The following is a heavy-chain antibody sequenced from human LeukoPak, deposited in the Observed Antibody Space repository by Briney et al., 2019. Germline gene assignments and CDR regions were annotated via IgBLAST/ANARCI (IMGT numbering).Heavy chain of an antibody. D-gene: IGHD3-16*01. Sequence: GGSLRLSCAASGFTFSSYSMSWVRQAPGKGLEWVANIKQDGSEKYYVDSVKGRFTISRDNAKNSLYLQMDSLRAEDTALYYCASRSSVVYTGWGWGQGTLVTVSS. CDR1: GFTFSSYS. CDR2: IKQDGSEK. CDR3: ASRSSVVYTGWG. V-gene: IGHV3-7*01. J-gene: IGHJ4*02.